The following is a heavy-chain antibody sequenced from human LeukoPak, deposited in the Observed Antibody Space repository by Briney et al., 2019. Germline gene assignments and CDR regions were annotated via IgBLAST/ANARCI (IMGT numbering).Heavy chain of an antibody. D-gene: IGHD1-1*01. Sequence: GGSLRLSCAASGFTFSSYAMNWVRQAPGKGLEWVSFITSDGSTIFYADSVKGRFTISRDNAKNSLSLQMNSLRAEDTAVYYCARSTTTSLFDYWGQGTLVAVSS. CDR2: ITSDGSTI. V-gene: IGHV3-48*03. CDR3: ARSTTTSLFDY. J-gene: IGHJ4*02. CDR1: GFTFSSYA.